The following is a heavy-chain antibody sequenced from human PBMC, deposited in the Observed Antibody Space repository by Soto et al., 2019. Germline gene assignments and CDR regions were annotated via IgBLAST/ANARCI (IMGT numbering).Heavy chain of an antibody. Sequence: ASETLSLTCTVSGGSIGSYYWSWIRQPPGKGLEWIGYIYYSGSTNYNPSLKSRVTISVDTSKNQFSLKLSSVTAADTAVYYCARESAGIAARRGNWFDPWGQGTLVTVSS. CDR2: IYYSGST. CDR1: GGSIGSYY. J-gene: IGHJ5*02. V-gene: IGHV4-59*01. CDR3: ARESAGIAARRGNWFDP. D-gene: IGHD6-6*01.